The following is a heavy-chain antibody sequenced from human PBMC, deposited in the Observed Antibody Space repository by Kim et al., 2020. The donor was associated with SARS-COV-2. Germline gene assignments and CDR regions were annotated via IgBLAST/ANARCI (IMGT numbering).Heavy chain of an antibody. Sequence: GGSLRLSCAASGFTFSSHAMSWVRQAPGRGLEWVSAITFSGGTTYYADSVKGRFTISRDNSKNTLYLQINSLRAEDTALYYCAKGNSGYYYDYWGQGTLVTVSS. CDR2: ITFSGGTT. V-gene: IGHV3-23*01. D-gene: IGHD3-22*01. CDR1: GFTFSSHA. CDR3: AKGNSGYYYDY. J-gene: IGHJ4*02.